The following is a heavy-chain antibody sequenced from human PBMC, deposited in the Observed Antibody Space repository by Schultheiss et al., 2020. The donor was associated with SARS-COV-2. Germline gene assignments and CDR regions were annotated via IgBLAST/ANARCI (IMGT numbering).Heavy chain of an antibody. V-gene: IGHV4-4*07. D-gene: IGHD4-17*01. CDR3: ARGDYATLDY. Sequence: SQTLSLTCTVSGGSISSYYWSWIRQPAGKGLEWIGRIYTSGSTNYNPSLKSRVTISVDKSKNQFSLKLSSVTAADTAVYYCARGDYATLDYWGQGTLVTVLL. J-gene: IGHJ4*02. CDR2: IYTSGST. CDR1: GGSISSYY.